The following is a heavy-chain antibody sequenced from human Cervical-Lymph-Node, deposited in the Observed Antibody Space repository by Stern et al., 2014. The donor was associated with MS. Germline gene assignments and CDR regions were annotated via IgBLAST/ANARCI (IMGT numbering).Heavy chain of an antibody. J-gene: IGHJ2*01. Sequence: EVQLVQSGGGLVQPGGSLRLSCAVSGLSVRNNYMTWVRQSPGKGLEWVSFSYSSGNSNYADSVKGRFTISRDISQNTLYLQMNSLTTEDTAIYYCARDLRRYFDLWGRGTLVTVSS. CDR3: ARDLRRYFDL. CDR2: SYSSGNS. V-gene: IGHV3-66*02. CDR1: GLSVRNNY.